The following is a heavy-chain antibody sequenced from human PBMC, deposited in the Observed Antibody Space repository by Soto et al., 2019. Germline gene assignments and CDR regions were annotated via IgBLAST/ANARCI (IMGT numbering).Heavy chain of an antibody. CDR3: ARDFEGYYDDSSAHDAFDI. CDR2: ISYDGSNK. CDR1: GFTFSSYA. Sequence: PGESLKISCAASGFTFSSYAMHWVRQAPGKGLEWVAVISYDGSNKYYADSVKGRFTISRDNSKNTLYLQMSSLRAEDTAVYYCARDFEGYYDDSSAHDAFDIWGQGTMVTVSS. D-gene: IGHD3-22*01. V-gene: IGHV3-30-3*01. J-gene: IGHJ3*02.